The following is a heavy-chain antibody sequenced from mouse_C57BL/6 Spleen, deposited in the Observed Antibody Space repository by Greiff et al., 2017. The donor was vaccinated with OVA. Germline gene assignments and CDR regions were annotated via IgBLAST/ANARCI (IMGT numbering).Heavy chain of an antibody. Sequence: DVKLVESGGGLVKPGGSLRLSCAASGFTFSDYGMHWVRQAPEKGLEWVAYISSGSSTIYYADTVKGRFTISRDNAKNTLFLQMTSLRSEDTAMYYCARQGSSYGYFDVWGTGTTVTVSS. D-gene: IGHD1-1*01. CDR3: ARQGSSYGYFDV. CDR2: ISSGSSTI. V-gene: IGHV5-17*01. J-gene: IGHJ1*03. CDR1: GFTFSDYG.